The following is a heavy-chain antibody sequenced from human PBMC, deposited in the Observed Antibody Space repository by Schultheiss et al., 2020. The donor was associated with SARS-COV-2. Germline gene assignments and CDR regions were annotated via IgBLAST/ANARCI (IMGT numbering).Heavy chain of an antibody. CDR1: GFTFGDYA. Sequence: GGSLRLSCTASGFTFGDYAMSWVRQAPGKGLEWVGFIRSKAYGGTTEYAASVKGRFTISRDDSKSIAYLQMNSLKTEDTAVYYCAKDISLVPAATFDAFDIWGQGTMVTVSS. CDR2: IRSKAYGGTT. CDR3: AKDISLVPAATFDAFDI. V-gene: IGHV3-49*04. J-gene: IGHJ3*02. D-gene: IGHD2-2*01.